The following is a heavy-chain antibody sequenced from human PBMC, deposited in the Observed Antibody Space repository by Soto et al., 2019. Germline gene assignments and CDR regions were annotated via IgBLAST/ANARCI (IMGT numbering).Heavy chain of an antibody. CDR3: AKDLLRPGRAYGMDV. Sequence: QVQLVESGGGVVQPGRSLRLSCAASGFTFSSYGMHWVRQAPGKGLEWVAVISYDGSNKYYADSVKGRFTISRDNSKNTLFLQMNSLSAEDTALYYCAKDLLRPGRAYGMDVWGQGTTGTVSS. CDR1: GFTFSSYG. J-gene: IGHJ6*02. CDR2: ISYDGSNK. V-gene: IGHV3-30*18.